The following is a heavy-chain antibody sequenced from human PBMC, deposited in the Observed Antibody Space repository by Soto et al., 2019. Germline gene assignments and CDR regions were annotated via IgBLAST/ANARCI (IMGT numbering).Heavy chain of an antibody. CDR2: ISWDGGST. Sequence: GGSLRLSCAASGFTFDDYTMHWVRQAPGKGLEWVSLISWDGGSTYYADSVEGRFTISRDNSKNSLYLQMNSLRTEDTALYYCATVHAPGGYYYGMDVWRQGTTVTVSS. CDR1: GFTFDDYT. CDR3: ATVHAPGGYYYGMDV. D-gene: IGHD2-8*02. V-gene: IGHV3-43*01. J-gene: IGHJ6*02.